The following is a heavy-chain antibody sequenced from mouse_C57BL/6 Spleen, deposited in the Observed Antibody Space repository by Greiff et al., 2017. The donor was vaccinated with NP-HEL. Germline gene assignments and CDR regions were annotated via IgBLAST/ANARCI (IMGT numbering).Heavy chain of an antibody. D-gene: IGHD2-4*01. CDR1: GFTFSSYA. Sequence: EVKLMESGEGLVKPGGSLKLSCAASGFTFSSYAMSWVRQTPEKRLEWVAYISSGGDYIYYADTVTGRFPISRANARNTLYLQMSSLKSEDTAMYYCTRELYDYDENWYFDVWGTGTTVTVSS. V-gene: IGHV5-9-1*02. CDR2: ISSGGDYI. J-gene: IGHJ1*03. CDR3: TRELYDYDENWYFDV.